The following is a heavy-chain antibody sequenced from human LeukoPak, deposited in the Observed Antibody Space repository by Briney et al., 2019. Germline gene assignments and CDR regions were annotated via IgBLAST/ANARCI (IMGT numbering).Heavy chain of an antibody. J-gene: IGHJ4*02. V-gene: IGHV3-53*01. D-gene: IGHD3-16*01. CDR2: MYTGGTT. CDR3: AKDEATSGGGLAS. Sequence: GGSLRLSCAASGFTVSGTHMSWVRQAPGKGLEWVSAMYTGGTTYYADSVMGRFTVSRDNSRNTVFLHMNSLRVDDAAVYYCAKDEATSGGGLASWGQGTLVTVSS. CDR1: GFTVSGTH.